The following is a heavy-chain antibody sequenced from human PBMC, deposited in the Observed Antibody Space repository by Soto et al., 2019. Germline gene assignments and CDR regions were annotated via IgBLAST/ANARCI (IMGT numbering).Heavy chain of an antibody. Sequence: QVQLVQSGPEVQKPGASVKVSCKASGYIFNNYGISWVRQAPGQGLEWMGWIYSKEGRINFAQKFQGRVTLTTDTSTSTAYVELRSLRFYDSAVYFCARDIDYDIDYWGQGTLVTVSS. V-gene: IGHV1-18*01. CDR3: ARDIDYDIDY. CDR1: GYIFNNYG. J-gene: IGHJ4*02. CDR2: IYSKEGRI. D-gene: IGHD4-17*01.